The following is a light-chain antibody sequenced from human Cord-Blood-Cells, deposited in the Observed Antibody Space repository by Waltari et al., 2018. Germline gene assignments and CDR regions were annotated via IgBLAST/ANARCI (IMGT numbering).Light chain of an antibody. V-gene: IGKV1-12*01. CDR2: SAS. Sequence: DIHMTQSPSPASASVGDGVTITCRASQGISSCLAWYQQQPGKAPKLLFYSASSLQSGVPSRFSGSGSVTDFTLTISSLQPEDFATYYCQQANSFPLTFGGGTKVEIK. CDR1: QGISSC. J-gene: IGKJ4*01. CDR3: QQANSFPLT.